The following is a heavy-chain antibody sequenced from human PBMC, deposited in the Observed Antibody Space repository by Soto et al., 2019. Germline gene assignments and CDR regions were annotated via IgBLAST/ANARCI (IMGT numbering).Heavy chain of an antibody. CDR1: GYTFTNYW. CDR2: IFPGDSDT. CDR3: VRPNFGALTHFDF. V-gene: IGHV5-51*01. J-gene: IGHJ4*02. D-gene: IGHD3-16*01. Sequence: ESLNVSSKAIGYTFTNYWMGCVLQTTGKGLEWMGIIFPGDSDTRYNPSFEGQVTVSADESISTAYLQWNTLKASDTAMYYCVRPNFGALTHFDFWGQGTLVTVSS.